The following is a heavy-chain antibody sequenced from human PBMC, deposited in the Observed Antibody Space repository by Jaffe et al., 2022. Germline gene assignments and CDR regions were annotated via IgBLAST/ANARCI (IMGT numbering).Heavy chain of an antibody. CDR1: GYSISSGYY. CDR2: IYHSGST. J-gene: IGHJ4*02. CDR3: ARVYYDILTGYYPTYYFDY. D-gene: IGHD3-9*01. V-gene: IGHV4-38-2*01. Sequence: QVQLQESGPGLVKPSETLSLTCAVSGYSISSGYYWGWIRQPPGKGLEWIGSIYHSGSTYYNPSLKSRVTISVDTSKNQFSLKLSSVTAADTAVYYCARVYYDILTGYYPTYYFDYWGQGTLVTVSS.